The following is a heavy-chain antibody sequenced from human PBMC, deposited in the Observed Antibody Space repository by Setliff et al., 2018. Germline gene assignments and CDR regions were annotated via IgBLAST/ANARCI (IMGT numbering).Heavy chain of an antibody. D-gene: IGHD2-15*01. V-gene: IGHV3-43D*04. CDR2: ISWDGTRT. J-gene: IGHJ4*02. Sequence: GGSLRLSCSTSGFTFDDYAMHWVRQAPGKGLEWVSLISWDGTRTNYVDSLKGRVTISRDNSKNSLFLQMNSLRVEDTALYYCVKDTGNGGNTGLDYWGQGTLVTVSS. CDR3: VKDTGNGGNTGLDY. CDR1: GFTFDDYA.